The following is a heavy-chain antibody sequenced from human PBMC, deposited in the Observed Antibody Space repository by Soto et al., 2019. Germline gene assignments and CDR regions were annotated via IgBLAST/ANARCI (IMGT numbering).Heavy chain of an antibody. CDR2: ISGSGSTI. V-gene: IGHV3-11*01. Sequence: QVQVVESGGGLVKPGGSLRLSCAASGFTFSDFFMSWVRQAPGKGLEWIAYISGSGSTIRYADSVKGRITISRDNAKNSVSLQMNSLRAEETAVYYSARDGSGDDCSGGKCYYFDYWGLGTLVTVSS. D-gene: IGHD2-15*01. CDR1: GFTFSDFF. J-gene: IGHJ4*02. CDR3: ARDGSGDDCSGGKCYYFDY.